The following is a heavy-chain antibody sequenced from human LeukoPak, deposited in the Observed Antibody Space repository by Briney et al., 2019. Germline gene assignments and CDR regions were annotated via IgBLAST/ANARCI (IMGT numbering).Heavy chain of an antibody. CDR1: GGSISSGGYY. CDR2: IYYSGST. CDR3: ARNEAARPYFGY. Sequence: SSQTLSLTCTVSGGSISSGGYYWSWNRQHPGKGLEWIGYIYYSGSTYYNPSPKSRVTISVDTSKNQFSLKLSSVTAADTAVYYCARNEAARPYFGYWGQGTLVTVSS. J-gene: IGHJ4*02. D-gene: IGHD6-6*01. V-gene: IGHV4-31*03.